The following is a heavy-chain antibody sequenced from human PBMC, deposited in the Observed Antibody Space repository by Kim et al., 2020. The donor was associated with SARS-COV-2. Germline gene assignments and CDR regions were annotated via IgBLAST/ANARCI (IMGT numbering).Heavy chain of an antibody. CDR3: AKEHCSSTSCYYALVY. V-gene: IGHV3-30*02. Sequence: SVKGRFTISRDNSKNTLYLQMNSLRAEDTAVYYCAKEHCSSTSCYYALVYWGQGTLVTVSS. D-gene: IGHD2-2*01. J-gene: IGHJ4*02.